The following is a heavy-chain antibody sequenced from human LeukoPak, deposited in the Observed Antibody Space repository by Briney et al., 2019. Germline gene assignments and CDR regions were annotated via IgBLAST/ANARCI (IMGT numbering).Heavy chain of an antibody. J-gene: IGHJ3*02. CDR1: GYTFTGYY. CDR2: INPTSGDT. D-gene: IGHD7-27*01. CDR3: ARGDGDGPARRAFDI. V-gene: IGHV1-2*02. Sequence: GASVKVSCKASGYTFTGYYMHWVRQAPGQGLEWMGWINPTSGDTNYLQKFQGRVTMTRDTSISTAYMELSRVRSDDTAVYYCARGDGDGPARRAFDIWGQGTMVTVSS.